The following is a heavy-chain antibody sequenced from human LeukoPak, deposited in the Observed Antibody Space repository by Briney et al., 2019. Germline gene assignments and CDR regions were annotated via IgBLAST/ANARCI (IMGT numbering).Heavy chain of an antibody. CDR3: ARGRYCSGGSCYVDY. J-gene: IGHJ4*02. V-gene: IGHV4-34*01. CDR1: GGSFSGYY. CDR2: INHSGST. D-gene: IGHD2-15*01. Sequence: SSETLSLTCAVYGGSFSGYYWSWIRQPPGKGLEWIGEINHSGSTNYNPSLKSRVTILVDTSKNQFSLKLSSVTAADTAVYYCARGRYCSGGSCYVDYWGQGTLVTVSS.